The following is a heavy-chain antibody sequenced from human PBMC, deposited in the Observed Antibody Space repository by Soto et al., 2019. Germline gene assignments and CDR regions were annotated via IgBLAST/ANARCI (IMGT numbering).Heavy chain of an antibody. CDR1: GFSFSTSA. J-gene: IGHJ4*02. V-gene: IGHV3-23*01. CDR3: AKDLRGPAAGTWYFDY. Sequence: EVQLLESGGGLVQPGGSLRLSCAASGFSFSTSAMCWVRHAPGKGLEWVSAISTSGTFYADSVQGRFTISRDNSENTLYLQMNSLRGADTAVYYCAKDLRGPAAGTWYFDYWGQGTLVNVSS. CDR2: ISTSGT. D-gene: IGHD6-13*01.